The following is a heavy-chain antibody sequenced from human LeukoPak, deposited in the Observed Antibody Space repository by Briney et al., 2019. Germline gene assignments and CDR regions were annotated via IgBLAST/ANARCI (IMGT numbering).Heavy chain of an antibody. J-gene: IGHJ6*02. CDR2: IYYSGST. CDR1: GGSISSYY. Sequence: PSETLSLTCIVSGGSISSYYWSWIRQPPGKGLEWIGYIYYSGSTNYNPSLKSRVTISVDTSKNQFSLKLSSVTAADTAVYYCASFVTRYSYGGYYYYGMDVWGQGTTVTVSS. V-gene: IGHV4-59*08. CDR3: ASFVTRYSYGGYYYYGMDV. D-gene: IGHD5-18*01.